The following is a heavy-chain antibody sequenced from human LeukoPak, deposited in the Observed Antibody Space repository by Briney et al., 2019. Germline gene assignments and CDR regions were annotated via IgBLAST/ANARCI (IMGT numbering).Heavy chain of an antibody. V-gene: IGHV1-18*01. CDR2: ISAYSGNT. Sequence: ASEKVSCKVSGYTLSELSMHWVRYAPGHGLEWMEWISAYSGNTNYAQKLQGRVTMTTDTSTITAYMELRSLRSDDTAVYYCARRGYYSRAVDYWGQGTLVTVSS. CDR1: GYTLSELS. CDR3: ARRGYYSRAVDY. J-gene: IGHJ4*02. D-gene: IGHD3-22*01.